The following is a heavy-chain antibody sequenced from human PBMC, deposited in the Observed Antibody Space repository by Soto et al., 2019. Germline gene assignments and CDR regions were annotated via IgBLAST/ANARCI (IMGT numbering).Heavy chain of an antibody. CDR1: GFTFSSFA. D-gene: IGHD5-12*01. V-gene: IGHV3-23*01. J-gene: IGHJ4*02. Sequence: ERQLLESGGGLVQPRGSLRLSCVASGFTFSSFAMGWVRQSPGTGLEWVAGVDGSGYDTSFGASVKGRFTISRDNSENTLFLHMTNLRAEDTARYYCAKEIMAAAYATTSAFDLWGPGTVVTVS. CDR2: VDGSGYDT. CDR3: AKEIMAAAYATTSAFDL.